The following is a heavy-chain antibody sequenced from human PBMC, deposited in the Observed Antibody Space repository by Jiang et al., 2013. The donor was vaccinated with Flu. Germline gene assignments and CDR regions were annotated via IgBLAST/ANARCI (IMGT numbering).Heavy chain of an antibody. CDR2: INSDGSSP. V-gene: IGHV3-74*01. J-gene: IGHJ6*02. Sequence: RLSCVASGFTFSRYWMHWVRQAPGKGLVWVSRINSDGSSPSHADSVKGRFTISRDNPKNTLYLQMNSLRAEDTAVYYCARTHYYDSSGYYHYYYGMDVWGQGTTVTVSS. CDR1: GFTFSRYW. D-gene: IGHD3-22*01. CDR3: ARTHYYDSSGYYHYYYGMDV.